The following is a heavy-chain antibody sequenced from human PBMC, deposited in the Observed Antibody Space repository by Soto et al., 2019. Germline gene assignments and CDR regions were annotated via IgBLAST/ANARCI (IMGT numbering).Heavy chain of an antibody. Sequence: VKVSCKASGGTFSSYAISWVRQAPGQGLEWMGGIIPIFGTANYAQKFQGRVTITADKSTSTAYMELSSLRSEDTAVYYCASFLDYGDYTVYYYYYGMDVWGQGTTVTVSS. V-gene: IGHV1-69*06. CDR1: GGTFSSYA. CDR2: IIPIFGTA. CDR3: ASFLDYGDYTVYYYYYGMDV. D-gene: IGHD4-17*01. J-gene: IGHJ6*02.